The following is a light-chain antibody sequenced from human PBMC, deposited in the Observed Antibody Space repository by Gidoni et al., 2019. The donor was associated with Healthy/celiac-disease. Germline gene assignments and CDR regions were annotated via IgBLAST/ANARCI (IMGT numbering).Light chain of an antibody. Sequence: EIVLTPSPATLSVSPGERATLPCRASQSVSSNLAWYQQKPGQAPRLLIYGASTRATGIPDRFSGSGSGTEFTLTISRLQSEDFAVYYCQQYNNWLSITFGQETRLEIK. CDR3: QQYNNWLSIT. CDR2: GAS. CDR1: QSVSSN. V-gene: IGKV3-15*01. J-gene: IGKJ5*01.